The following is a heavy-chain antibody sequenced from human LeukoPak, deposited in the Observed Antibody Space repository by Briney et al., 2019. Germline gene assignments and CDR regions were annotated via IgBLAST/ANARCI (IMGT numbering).Heavy chain of an antibody. CDR3: ARDPRYSYANAH. Sequence: SVKVSCKASGGTFSSYAISWLRQAPGQGLEWMGRIIPIFGTANYAQKFQGRVTITTDESTSTAYMELSSLRSEDTAVYYCARDPRYSYANAHWGQGTLVTVSS. D-gene: IGHD5-18*01. CDR2: IIPIFGTA. V-gene: IGHV1-69*05. J-gene: IGHJ4*02. CDR1: GGTFSSYA.